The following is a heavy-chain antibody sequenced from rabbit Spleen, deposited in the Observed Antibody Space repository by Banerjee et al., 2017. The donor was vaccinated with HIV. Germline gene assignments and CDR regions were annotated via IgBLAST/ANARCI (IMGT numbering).Heavy chain of an antibody. Sequence: QEQLEESGGDLVKPEGSLTLTCTASGFSFSSSYWICWVRRAPGKGLEWIGCIYTGSSSITWYASWAKGRFTISKTSSTTVTLQMTSLTAADTATYFCARRDASYGDALKLWGQGTLVTVS. CDR3: ARRDASYGDALKL. CDR2: IYTGSSSIT. D-gene: IGHD6-1*01. V-gene: IGHV1S45*01. CDR1: GFSFSSSYW. J-gene: IGHJ3*01.